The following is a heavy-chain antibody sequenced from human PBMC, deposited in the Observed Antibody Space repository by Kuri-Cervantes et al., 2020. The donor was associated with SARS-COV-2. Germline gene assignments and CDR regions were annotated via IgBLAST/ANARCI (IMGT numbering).Heavy chain of an antibody. Sequence: GESLKISCAASGFTFSIYEMTWVRQAPGKGLQWVSYISSASGNTRYYANSVKGRFTISRDNAKNSLYLQLNSLRAEDTAVYYCARLGDTAAVMEWYFDLWGRGTLVTVSS. CDR2: ISSASGNTR. CDR3: ARLGDTAAVMEWYFDL. CDR1: GFTFSIYE. J-gene: IGHJ2*01. V-gene: IGHV3-48*03. D-gene: IGHD5-18*01.